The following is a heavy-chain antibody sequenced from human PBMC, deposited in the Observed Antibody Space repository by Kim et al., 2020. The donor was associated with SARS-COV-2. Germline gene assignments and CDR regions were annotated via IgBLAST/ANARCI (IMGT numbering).Heavy chain of an antibody. V-gene: IGHV4-39*01. CDR3: ARQVVFIASRWFDP. Sequence: SETLSLTCTVSGGSISSTNSYWGWIRQPPGRGLEWIASIYYNGRTSYNPSLKSRVTIFIDTSKNQFSLKLTSVTAEDTAMYYCARQVVFIASRWFDPWG. J-gene: IGHJ5*02. CDR2: IYYNGRT. CDR1: GGSISSTNSY. D-gene: IGHD6-13*01.